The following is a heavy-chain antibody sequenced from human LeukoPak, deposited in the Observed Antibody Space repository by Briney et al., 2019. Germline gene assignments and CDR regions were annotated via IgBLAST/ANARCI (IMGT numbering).Heavy chain of an antibody. CDR3: AKDGRNYFDY. CDR1: GFTFSSYG. CDR2: ISYDGSNK. D-gene: IGHD1-26*01. V-gene: IGHV3-30*18. Sequence: PGGSLRLSCAASGFTFSSYGMHWVRQAPGKGLEWVAVISYDGSNKYYADSVKGRFTISRDNSKNTLYLQMNSLRAEDTAVYYCAKDGRNYFDYWGQGTLVTVSS. J-gene: IGHJ4*02.